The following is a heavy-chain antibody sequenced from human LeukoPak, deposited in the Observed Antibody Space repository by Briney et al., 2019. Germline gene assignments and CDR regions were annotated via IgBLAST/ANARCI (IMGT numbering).Heavy chain of an antibody. J-gene: IGHJ4*02. CDR1: GFTFSSYS. V-gene: IGHV3-48*04. D-gene: IGHD2-2*01. CDR3: ARNPAKVFPAVY. Sequence: GSLRLSCAASGFTFSSYSMNWVRPAPGKGLEWVSYISSSSSTIYYADSVKGRFTISRDNAKNSLSLQMNNLRAEDTAVYYCARNPAKVFPAVYWGQGTLVTVSS. CDR2: ISSSSSTI.